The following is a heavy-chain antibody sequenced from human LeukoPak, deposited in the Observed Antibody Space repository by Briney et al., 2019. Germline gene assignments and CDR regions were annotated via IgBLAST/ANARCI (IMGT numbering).Heavy chain of an antibody. CDR1: GGSFSGYY. Sequence: SETLSLTCAVYGGSFSGYYWSWNRQPPGKGLGWIGEINHSGSTNYNPSLKSRVTISVDTSKNQFSLKLSSVTAADTAVYYCARARYGSVAFDIWGQGTMVTVSS. J-gene: IGHJ3*02. CDR2: INHSGST. V-gene: IGHV4-34*01. D-gene: IGHD3-10*01. CDR3: ARARYGSVAFDI.